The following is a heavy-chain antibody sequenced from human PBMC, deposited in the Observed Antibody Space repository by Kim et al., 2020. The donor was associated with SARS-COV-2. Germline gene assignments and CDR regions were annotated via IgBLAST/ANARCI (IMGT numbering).Heavy chain of an antibody. V-gene: IGHV3-23*01. CDR1: GFTFSSYA. Sequence: GGSLRLSCAASGFTFSSYAMSWVRQAPGKGLEWVSAISDSGGSTYYADSVKGRFTISRDNSKNTLYVQMNSLRAEDTAVYYCARGFGGRWPEGVYWGQGTLVTVSS. CDR3: ARGFGGRWPEGVY. CDR2: ISDSGGST. D-gene: IGHD3-16*01. J-gene: IGHJ4*02.